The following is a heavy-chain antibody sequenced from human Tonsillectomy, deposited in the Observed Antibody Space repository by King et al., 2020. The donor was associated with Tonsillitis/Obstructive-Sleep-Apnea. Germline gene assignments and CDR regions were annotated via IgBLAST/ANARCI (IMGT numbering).Heavy chain of an antibody. J-gene: IGHJ4*02. CDR2: MNPNSGNT. D-gene: IGHD3-3*01. V-gene: IGHV1-8*01. CDR3: ARAGKLDFWSGYSILDY. CDR1: GYTFTSYD. Sequence: VQLVESGAEVKKPGASVKVSCKASGYTFTSYDINWVRQATGQGLEWMGWMNPNSGNTGYAQKFQGRVTMTRNTSISTAYMELSSLRAEDTAVYYCARAGKLDFWSGYSILDYWGQGTLVTVSS.